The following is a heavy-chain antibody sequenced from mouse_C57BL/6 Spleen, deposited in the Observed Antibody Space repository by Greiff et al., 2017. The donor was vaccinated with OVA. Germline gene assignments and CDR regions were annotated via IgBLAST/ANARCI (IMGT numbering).Heavy chain of an antibody. Sequence: EVKLMESGGGLVKPGGSLKLSCAASGFTFSDYGMHWVRQAPEKGLEWVAYISSGSSTIYYADTVKGRFTISRDNAKNTLFLQMTRLRSEDTAMYYCARPDGNYPWFAYWGQGTLVTVSA. CDR2: ISSGSSTI. J-gene: IGHJ3*01. V-gene: IGHV5-17*01. D-gene: IGHD2-1*01. CDR3: ARPDGNYPWFAY. CDR1: GFTFSDYG.